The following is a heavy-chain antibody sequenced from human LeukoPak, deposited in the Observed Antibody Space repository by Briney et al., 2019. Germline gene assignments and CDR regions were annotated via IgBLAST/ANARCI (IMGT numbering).Heavy chain of an antibody. V-gene: IGHV4-59*01. CDR2: IYYSGST. J-gene: IGHJ5*02. D-gene: IGHD6-13*01. Sequence: PSETLSLTCTVSGGSISSYYWSWIRQPPGKGLEWIGYIYYSGSTNYNPSLKSRVTISVDTSKNQFSLKLSSVTAADTAVYYCASGTISGYSSSWGWFDPWGQGTLVTVSS. CDR1: GGSISSYY. CDR3: ASGTISGYSSSWGWFDP.